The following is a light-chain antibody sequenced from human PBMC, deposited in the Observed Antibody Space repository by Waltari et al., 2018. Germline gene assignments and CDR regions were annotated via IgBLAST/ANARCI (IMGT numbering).Light chain of an antibody. V-gene: IGKV1-39*01. CDR3: QQSYSTRWT. CDR2: AET. J-gene: IGKJ1*01. Sequence: DIQMTQSPSSLSASVGDRVTITCRTSQLIYIYLHCYQQKAGKAPRLLIYAETNLQNGVPSRFSGSGSETDFTLTISSLQPEDFATYYCQQSYSTRWTFGQGTVVELK. CDR1: QLIYIY.